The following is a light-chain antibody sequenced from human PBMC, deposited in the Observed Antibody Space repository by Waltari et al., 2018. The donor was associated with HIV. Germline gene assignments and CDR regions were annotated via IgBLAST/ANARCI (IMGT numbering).Light chain of an antibody. CDR1: QSVGSY. CDR3: QHRSSWPRGT. V-gene: IGKV3-11*01. Sequence: EIVLTQSPGTPSLSPGERATLSCRASQSVGSYLAWYQQTPGQAPSLLIYDASNRATGIPARFSGSGSGTDFTLTISSLEPEDFAVYYCQHRSSWPRGTFGQGTKLEIK. CDR2: DAS. J-gene: IGKJ2*01.